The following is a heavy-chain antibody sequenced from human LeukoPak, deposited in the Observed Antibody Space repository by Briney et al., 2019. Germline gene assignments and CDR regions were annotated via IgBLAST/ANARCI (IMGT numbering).Heavy chain of an antibody. D-gene: IGHD2-2*02. CDR2: IIPIFGTA. J-gene: IGHJ5*02. CDR1: GGTFTSYA. CDR3: AREWAEAVPAAIGSNWFDP. Sequence: ASVKVSCKASGGTFTSYAISWVRQAPGQGLEWMGGIIPIFGTANYAQKFQGRVTITADESTSTAYMELSSLRSEDTAVYYCAREWAEAVPAAIGSNWFDPRGQGTLVTVSS. V-gene: IGHV1-69*13.